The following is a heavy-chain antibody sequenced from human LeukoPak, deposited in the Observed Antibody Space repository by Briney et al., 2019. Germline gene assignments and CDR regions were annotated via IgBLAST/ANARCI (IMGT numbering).Heavy chain of an antibody. Sequence: GGSLRLSCAASGFTFSSYAMHWVRQAPGKGLEWVAVISYDGSNKYYADSVKGRFTISRDNSKNTLYLQMNSLRAEGTAVYYCARDRSSGYTLDYWGQGTLVTVSS. CDR1: GFTFSSYA. CDR2: ISYDGSNK. J-gene: IGHJ4*02. D-gene: IGHD6-19*01. V-gene: IGHV3-30-3*01. CDR3: ARDRSSGYTLDY.